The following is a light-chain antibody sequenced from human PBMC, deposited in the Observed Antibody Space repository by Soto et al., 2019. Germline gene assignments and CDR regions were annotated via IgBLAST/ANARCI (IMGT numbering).Light chain of an antibody. CDR2: GAS. J-gene: IGKJ2*01. V-gene: IGKV3-20*01. CDR3: QQYVSSPRRT. CDR1: QSVSSSY. Sequence: EIVLTQSPGTLSLSPGERATLSCRASQSVSSSYLAWYQQKPGQAPRLLIYGASSRATGIPDRLSGSGSGTDVTLTISRLETDDFAVEYCQQYVSSPRRTFGQGTKLEIK.